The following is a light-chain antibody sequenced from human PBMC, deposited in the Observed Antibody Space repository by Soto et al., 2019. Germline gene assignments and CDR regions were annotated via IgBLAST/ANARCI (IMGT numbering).Light chain of an antibody. V-gene: IGLV2-23*02. J-gene: IGLJ1*01. CDR3: CSSGGSPTYV. CDR2: EVN. Sequence: ALTQPASVSGSPGQSITISCTGTSSNVGSYKLVSWYQQHPGKAPKLMIFEVNKRPSGVSNRFSGSKSGNTASLTISGLKVEDEADYYCCSSGGSPTYVFGTGTKVTLL. CDR1: SSNVGSYKL.